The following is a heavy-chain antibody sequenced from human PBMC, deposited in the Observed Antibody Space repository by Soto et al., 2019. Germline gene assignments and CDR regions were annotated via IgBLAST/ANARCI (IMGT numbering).Heavy chain of an antibody. CDR1: GYTFSAYP. V-gene: IGHV1-3*04. CDR2: IHTGSGNT. J-gene: IGHJ4*02. CDR3: ARPLYGGDSPYDF. Sequence: QVQLVQSGAEVKKPGASVRISCKSSGYTFSAYPIHWVRQAPGQGLEWMGRIHTGSGNTQYSQKTKGRVTITRDKSATTAFMELSSLSSEDTAVYYCARPLYGGDSPYDFWGQGTLVTVSS. D-gene: IGHD2-21*02.